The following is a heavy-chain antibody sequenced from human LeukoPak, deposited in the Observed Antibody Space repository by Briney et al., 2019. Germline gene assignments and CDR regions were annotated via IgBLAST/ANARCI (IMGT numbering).Heavy chain of an antibody. CDR3: ARGLYDFWSGYFDY. V-gene: IGHV4-59*01. CDR1: GGSIRSYL. D-gene: IGHD3-3*01. J-gene: IGHJ4*02. CDR2: IYYSGST. Sequence: PSETLSLTCTVSGGSIRSYLWSWLRPPPGKGLEGIGCIYYSGSTNYNPSLKSRVTISVDTSKNQFSLKLSSVTAADTAVYYCARGLYDFWSGYFDYWGQGTLVTVSS.